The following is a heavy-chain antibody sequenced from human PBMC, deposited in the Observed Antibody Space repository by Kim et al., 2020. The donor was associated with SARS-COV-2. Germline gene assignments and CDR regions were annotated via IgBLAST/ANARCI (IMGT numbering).Heavy chain of an antibody. CDR3: ARRGLGKLLWFGEPEDAFDI. CDR1: GYSFTSYW. CDR2: IYPGDSDT. V-gene: IGHV5-51*03. J-gene: IGHJ3*02. D-gene: IGHD3-10*01. Sequence: GESLKISCKGSGYSFTSYWIGWVRQMPGKGLEWMGIIYPGDSDTRYSPSFQGQVTISADKSISTAYLQWSSLKASDTAMYYCARRGLGKLLWFGEPEDAFDIWGQGTMVTVSS.